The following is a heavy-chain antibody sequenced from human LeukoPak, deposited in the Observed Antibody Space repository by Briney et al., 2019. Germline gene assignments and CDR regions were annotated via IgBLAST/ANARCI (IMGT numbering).Heavy chain of an antibody. V-gene: IGHV3-30-3*01. CDR3: ARVVAAAGYYFDY. CDR1: GFTFSSYV. J-gene: IGHJ4*02. Sequence: GGSLRLSCAASGFTFSSYVIHWVRQAPGKGLEWVAHISYDGSDKYYADSVKGRFTISRDNAKNSLYLQMNSLRAEDTAVYYCARVVAAAGYYFDYWGQGTLVTVSS. CDR2: ISYDGSDK. D-gene: IGHD6-13*01.